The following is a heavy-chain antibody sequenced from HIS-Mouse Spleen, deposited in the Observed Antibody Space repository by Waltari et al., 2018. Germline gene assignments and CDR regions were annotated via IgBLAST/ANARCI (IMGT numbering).Heavy chain of an antibody. J-gene: IGHJ2*01. CDR1: GGSISSSSYY. CDR3: AREIPYSSSWYDWYFDL. Sequence: QLQLQESGPGLVKPSENLSLTCTVSGGSISSSSYYWGWIRQPPGKGLEWIGSIYYSGSTSYNPSLKSRVTISVDTSKNQFSLKLSSVTAADTAVYYCAREIPYSSSWYDWYFDLWGRGTLVTVSS. D-gene: IGHD6-13*01. CDR2: IYYSGST. V-gene: IGHV4-39*07.